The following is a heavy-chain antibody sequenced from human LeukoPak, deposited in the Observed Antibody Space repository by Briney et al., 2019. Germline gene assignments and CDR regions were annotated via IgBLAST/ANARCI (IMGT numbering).Heavy chain of an antibody. D-gene: IGHD1-26*01. Sequence: SETLSLTCTVSGGSISSGDYYWSWIRQPPGKGLEWIGYIYYSGSTYYNPSLKSRVTMSVDTSKNQYSLRLSSVTAADTAVYYCARDTSGGSYSILDYWGQGTLVTVSS. CDR3: ARDTSGGSYSILDY. J-gene: IGHJ4*02. CDR1: GGSISSGDYY. CDR2: IYYSGST. V-gene: IGHV4-30-4*01.